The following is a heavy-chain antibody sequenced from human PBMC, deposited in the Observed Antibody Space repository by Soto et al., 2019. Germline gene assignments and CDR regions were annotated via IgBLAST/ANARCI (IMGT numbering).Heavy chain of an antibody. Sequence: SETLSLTFTVSGGSISSYYWNWIRQPPGKGLEWIGDIYYGGGTNYNPSLKSRVTLSVDTSKNQFSLKLSSVTAADTAVYYCASQYYYDSSGSQTFDYWGQGTQVTVS. V-gene: IGHV4-59*01. D-gene: IGHD3-22*01. J-gene: IGHJ4*02. CDR2: IYYGGGT. CDR3: ASQYYYDSSGSQTFDY. CDR1: GGSISSYY.